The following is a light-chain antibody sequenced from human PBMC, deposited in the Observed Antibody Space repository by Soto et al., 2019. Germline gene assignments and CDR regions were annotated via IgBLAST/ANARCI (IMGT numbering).Light chain of an antibody. V-gene: IGKV3D-20*02. CDR2: FAS. CDR3: QQRSNWPTWT. Sequence: EIVLTQSPGTLSLSPGEIATLSCRASQSVSSSNLAWYQLKPGQAPRLLIYFASTRATGIPARFSGGGSGTDFTLTISSLEPEDFAVYYCQQRSNWPTWTFGQGDQGGYQ. J-gene: IGKJ1*01. CDR1: QSVSSSN.